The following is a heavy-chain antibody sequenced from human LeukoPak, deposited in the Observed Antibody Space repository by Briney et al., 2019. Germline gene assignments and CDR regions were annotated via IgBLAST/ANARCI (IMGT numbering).Heavy chain of an antibody. CDR3: ARDRGYSTFDY. V-gene: IGHV3-7*01. J-gene: IGHJ4*02. Sequence: GGSLRLSCAASAFTFSNYWVSWVRQAPGKGLEWVANIKEDGSEINYVDSVKGRFTISRDNAKNSLYLQMNSLRVDDTAVYYCARDRGYSTFDYWGQGTLVTVSS. D-gene: IGHD4-23*01. CDR1: AFTFSNYW. CDR2: IKEDGSEI.